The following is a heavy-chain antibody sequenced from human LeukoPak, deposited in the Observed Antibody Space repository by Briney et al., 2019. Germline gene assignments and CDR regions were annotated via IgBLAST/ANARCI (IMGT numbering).Heavy chain of an antibody. D-gene: IGHD3-10*01. Sequence: GGSLRLSCAASGFTFSNYWMSWVRQAPGKGLEWVANIKHGASEKYYVDSVEGRFTISRDDAKNSLYLEMNSLRVEDTAVYYCARGYGSGSYTPAKNWGQGVLVTVSS. CDR2: IKHGASEK. J-gene: IGHJ4*02. V-gene: IGHV3-7*04. CDR1: GFTFSNYW. CDR3: ARGYGSGSYTPAKN.